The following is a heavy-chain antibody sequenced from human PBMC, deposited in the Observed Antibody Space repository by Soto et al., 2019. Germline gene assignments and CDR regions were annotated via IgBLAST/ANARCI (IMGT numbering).Heavy chain of an antibody. Sequence: SETLSLTCAVYGGSFSGYYWSWIRQPPGKGLEWIGEINHSGSTNYNPSLKSRVTISVDTSKNQFSLKLSSVTAADTAVYYCARGKPGVWIPYSPVVFDPWGQGTLVTVSS. J-gene: IGHJ5*02. CDR2: INHSGST. D-gene: IGHD3-16*01. CDR3: ARGKPGVWIPYSPVVFDP. CDR1: GGSFSGYY. V-gene: IGHV4-34*01.